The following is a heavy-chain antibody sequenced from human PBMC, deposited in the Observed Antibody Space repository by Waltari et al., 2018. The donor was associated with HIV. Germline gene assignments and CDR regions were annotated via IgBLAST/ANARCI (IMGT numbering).Heavy chain of an antibody. V-gene: IGHV3-33*01. J-gene: IGHJ4*02. CDR2: IWYDGSKK. Sequence: QVQLVESGGGVVQPGRSLRLSGATSGFTLSSYGMHWVRQAPGKGLEGVTVIWYDGSKKYYADSVKGRFTISRDNSKNTLYLQMNSLRIEDTAVYYCARKYSSSWGAPFDYWGQGTLVTVSS. CDR3: ARKYSSSWGAPFDY. D-gene: IGHD6-13*01. CDR1: GFTLSSYG.